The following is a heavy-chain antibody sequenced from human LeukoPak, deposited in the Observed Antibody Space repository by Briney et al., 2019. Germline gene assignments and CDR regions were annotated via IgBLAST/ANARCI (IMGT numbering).Heavy chain of an antibody. CDR2: ISAYSGNT. V-gene: IGHV1-18*01. CDR1: GYTFTNYG. CDR3: ARAPDDYDFWSGPFDY. J-gene: IGHJ4*02. D-gene: IGHD3-3*01. Sequence: ASVKVSCKASGYTFTNYGISWVQQAPGQGLGWMGWISAYSGNTNYAQNLQGRVTMTTDTSTSTAYMELRSLRSDDTAVYYCARAPDDYDFWSGPFDYWGRGTLVTVSS.